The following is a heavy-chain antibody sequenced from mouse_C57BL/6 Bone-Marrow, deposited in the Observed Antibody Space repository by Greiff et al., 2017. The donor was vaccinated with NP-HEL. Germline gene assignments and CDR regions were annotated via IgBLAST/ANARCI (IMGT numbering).Heavy chain of an antibody. CDR3: ARDYGSSDGGAMDY. CDR1: GFNIKDYY. CDR2: IDPEDGET. Sequence: VQLQQSGAELVKPGASVKLSCTASGFNIKDYYMHWVKQRTEQGLEWIGRIDPEDGETKYAPQFQGKATITADTSSNTAYLQLSSLTSEDTAVYYCARDYGSSDGGAMDYWGQGTSVTVSS. D-gene: IGHD1-1*01. V-gene: IGHV14-2*01. J-gene: IGHJ4*01.